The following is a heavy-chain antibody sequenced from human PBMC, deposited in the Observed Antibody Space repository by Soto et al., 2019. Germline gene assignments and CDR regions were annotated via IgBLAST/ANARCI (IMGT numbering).Heavy chain of an antibody. Sequence: QVQLVQSGTEVKKPGASVKVSCKTSGYTFTSYGISWVRQAPGQGLEWMGLISPYNGDTIYARKFQGRVIVTADTATSTVYMELRSMRSADTAVDYCVRDAYSGSRVWWDPWGQGTLVTVSA. D-gene: IGHD2-15*01. CDR1: GYTFTSYG. CDR3: VRDAYSGSRVWWDP. J-gene: IGHJ5*02. V-gene: IGHV1-18*01. CDR2: ISPYNGDT.